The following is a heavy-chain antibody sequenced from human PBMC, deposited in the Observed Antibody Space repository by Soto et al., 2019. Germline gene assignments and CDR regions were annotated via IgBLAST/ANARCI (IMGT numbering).Heavy chain of an antibody. V-gene: IGHV1-24*01. D-gene: IGHD5-12*01. CDR1: GYTLTELS. CDR3: AKEWNSGYDFHFDY. CDR2: FDPEDGET. J-gene: IGHJ4*02. Sequence: GASVKVSCKVSGYTLTELSMHWVRQAPGKGLEWMGGFDPEDGETIYAQKFQGRVTMTEDTSTDTAYMELSSLRSEDTAVYYCAKEWNSGYDFHFDYWGKGTLVTVSS.